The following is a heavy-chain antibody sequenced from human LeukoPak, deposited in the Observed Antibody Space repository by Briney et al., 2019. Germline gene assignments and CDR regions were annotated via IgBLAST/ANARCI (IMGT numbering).Heavy chain of an antibody. CDR3: ATSYDAKTAPYDL. Sequence: SETLSLTCTVSGGSISSYCWNWVRQPPGKGLEWIGYIYTSGTTDYNPSLKSRVTMSVDTPKNQLSMELRFLTAADTAVYYCATSYDAKTAPYDLWGQGTLVTVSS. D-gene: IGHD3-3*01. V-gene: IGHV4-4*09. CDR1: GGSISSYC. CDR2: IYTSGTT. J-gene: IGHJ5*02.